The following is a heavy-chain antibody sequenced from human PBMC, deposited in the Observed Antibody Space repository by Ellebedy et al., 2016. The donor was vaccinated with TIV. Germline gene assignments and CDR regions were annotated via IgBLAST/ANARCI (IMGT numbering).Heavy chain of an antibody. Sequence: AASVKVSCKASGYTFTSYDINWVRQATGQGLEWMGWISAYNGNTNYAQKLQGRVTMTTDTSTSTAYMELRSLRSDDTAVYYCARNIGATITYFDYWGQGTLVTVSS. D-gene: IGHD2/OR15-2a*01. V-gene: IGHV1-18*01. CDR3: ARNIGATITYFDY. J-gene: IGHJ4*02. CDR2: ISAYNGNT. CDR1: GYTFTSYD.